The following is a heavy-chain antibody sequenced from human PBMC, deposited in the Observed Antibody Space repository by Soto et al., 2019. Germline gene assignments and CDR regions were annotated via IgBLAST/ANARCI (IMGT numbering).Heavy chain of an antibody. J-gene: IGHJ4*02. CDR1: GGAISSGGFS. Sequence: SETLSLTCVACGGAISSGGFSWSWIRQSPGKGLELIGYIYYSGSSYCNPSLKSRVTLSVDKSKNQFSLKLSSVTAADTAVYYGARGPRRATFDYWDQETLVTVSS. CDR2: IYYSGSS. V-gene: IGHV4-30-2*06. CDR3: ARGPRRATFDY.